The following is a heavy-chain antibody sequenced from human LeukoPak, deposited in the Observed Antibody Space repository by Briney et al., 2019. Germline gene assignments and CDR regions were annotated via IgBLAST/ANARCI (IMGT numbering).Heavy chain of an antibody. CDR2: IIPIFGTA. J-gene: IGHJ4*02. Sequence: SVQVSCKDSGGTFSSYAISWVRQAPGQGLEWMGGIIPIFGTANYAQKFQGRVTITADESTSTAYMELSSLRSEDTAVYYCARESGYYDSSGYYPNFDYWGQGTLVTVSS. CDR3: ARESGYYDSSGYYPNFDY. D-gene: IGHD3-22*01. V-gene: IGHV1-69*01. CDR1: GGTFSSYA.